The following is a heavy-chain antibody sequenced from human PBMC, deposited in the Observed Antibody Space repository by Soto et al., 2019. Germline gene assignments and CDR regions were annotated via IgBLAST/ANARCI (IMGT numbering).Heavy chain of an antibody. CDR3: ARDLGYGDYPAFDY. D-gene: IGHD4-17*01. CDR1: GFTFSSYA. V-gene: IGHV3-30-3*01. CDR2: ISYDGSNK. J-gene: IGHJ4*02. Sequence: VQLVESGGGVVQPGRSLRLSCAASGFTFSSYAMHWVRQAPGKGLEWVAVISYDGSNKYYADSVKGRFPISRDNSKNTLYLQMNSLRAEDTAVYYCARDLGYGDYPAFDYWGQGTLVTVSS.